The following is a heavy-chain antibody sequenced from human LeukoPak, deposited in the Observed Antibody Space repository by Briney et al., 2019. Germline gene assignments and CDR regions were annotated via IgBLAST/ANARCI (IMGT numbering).Heavy chain of an antibody. J-gene: IGHJ6*02. D-gene: IGHD2-2*01. V-gene: IGHV3-23*01. CDR3: AKDIVVVPAATYYYYYGMDV. CDR1: GFTFSSYA. CDR2: ISGSGDDT. Sequence: GGSLRLSCAASGFTFSSYAMSWVRQAPGKGLEWVSGISGSGDDTYYADSVKGRFTIYRDNSKNTLYVQVNSLGTEDTAAYYCAKDIVVVPAATYYYYYGMDVWGQGTTVTVSS.